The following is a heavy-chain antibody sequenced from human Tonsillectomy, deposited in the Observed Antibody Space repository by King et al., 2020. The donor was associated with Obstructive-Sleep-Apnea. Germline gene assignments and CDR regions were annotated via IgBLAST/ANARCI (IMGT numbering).Heavy chain of an antibody. CDR2: IKHDGSEK. D-gene: IGHD6-13*01. CDR1: GFTFSSYW. Sequence: GQLVQSGGGLVQPGGSLRLSCAASGFTFSSYWMSWVRPAPGKGLEWVANIKHDGSEKYFVDSVKGRFTISRDNAKNSLYLQMNSLRAEDTAVYYCARDKDIAAAGSDYWGQGTLVTVSS. V-gene: IGHV3-7*01. J-gene: IGHJ4*02. CDR3: ARDKDIAAAGSDY.